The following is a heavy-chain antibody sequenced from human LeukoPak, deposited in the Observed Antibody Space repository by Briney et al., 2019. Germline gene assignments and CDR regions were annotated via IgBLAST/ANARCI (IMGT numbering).Heavy chain of an antibody. CDR2: ISGDGGST. V-gene: IGHV3-43*02. Sequence: GGSLRPSCAASGFTFDDYAMHWVRQAPGKGLEWVSLISGDGGSTYYADSVKGRFTISRDNSKNSLYLQMNSLRTEDTALYYCAKDFYPGIAAAGILYYGMDVWGQGTTVTVSS. J-gene: IGHJ6*02. CDR1: GFTFDDYA. CDR3: AKDFYPGIAAAGILYYGMDV. D-gene: IGHD6-13*01.